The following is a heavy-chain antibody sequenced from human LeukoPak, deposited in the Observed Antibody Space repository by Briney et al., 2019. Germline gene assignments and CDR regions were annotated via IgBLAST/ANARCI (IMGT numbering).Heavy chain of an antibody. Sequence: ASVKVSCKASGYTFTSYDFNWVRQATGQRPEWMGWMSPNSGDTGYAQKFQDRVTMTRNTSISTAYMELSSLRSDDTAVYYCARGPPHRGYEHRGPGTLVTVSS. CDR3: ARGPPHRGYEH. CDR2: MSPNSGDT. V-gene: IGHV1-8*01. CDR1: GYTFTSYD. J-gene: IGHJ4*02. D-gene: IGHD2-15*01.